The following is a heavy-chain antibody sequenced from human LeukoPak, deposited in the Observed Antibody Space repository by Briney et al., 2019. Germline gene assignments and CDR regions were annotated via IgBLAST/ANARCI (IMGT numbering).Heavy chain of an antibody. Sequence: SVKVSCKASGGTFSSYTISWVRQAPGQGLEWMGRIIPILGIANYAQKFQGRVTITADKSTSTAHMELSSLRSEDTAVYYCARDRTISNWFDPWGQGTLVTVSS. V-gene: IGHV1-69*04. CDR3: ARDRTISNWFDP. CDR2: IIPILGIA. CDR1: GGTFSSYT. J-gene: IGHJ5*02. D-gene: IGHD2/OR15-2a*01.